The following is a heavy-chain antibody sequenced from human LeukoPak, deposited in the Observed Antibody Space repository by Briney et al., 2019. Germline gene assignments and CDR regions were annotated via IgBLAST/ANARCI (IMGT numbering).Heavy chain of an antibody. CDR3: ARDCGYYDICPDYYYGTDV. Sequence: PGGSLRLSCAASGFTFSSDVMTWVRQAPGKGLEWVSSILPSGRDKYYADSVKGRFTISRDNSKNTLSLQMSSLRAEDTALYYCARDCGYYDICPDYYYGTDVWGQGTTVTVSS. CDR2: ILPSGRDK. D-gene: IGHD3-9*01. J-gene: IGHJ6*02. CDR1: GFTFSSDV. V-gene: IGHV3-23*01.